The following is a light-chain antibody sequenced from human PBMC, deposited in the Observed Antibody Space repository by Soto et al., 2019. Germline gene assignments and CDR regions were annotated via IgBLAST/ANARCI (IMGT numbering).Light chain of an antibody. V-gene: IGKV3-11*01. CDR2: DAS. CDR3: QQRSNWPPS. J-gene: IGKJ4*01. Sequence: EIVVTQSPATLSLSPEERATLSCSASQSVSTYLAWYQQKPGQAPRLLIYDASNRATGIPARFSGSGSGTDFTLTISSLEPEDFAVYYCQQRSNWPPSFGGGTKVEIK. CDR1: QSVSTY.